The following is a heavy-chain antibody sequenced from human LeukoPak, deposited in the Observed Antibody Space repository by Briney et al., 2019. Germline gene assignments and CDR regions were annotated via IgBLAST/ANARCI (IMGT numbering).Heavy chain of an antibody. CDR1: GFTFSSYA. J-gene: IGHJ4*02. V-gene: IGHV3-23*01. CDR2: ISGSGGST. Sequence: GGSLRLSCAASGFTFSSYAMSWVRQAPGKGLEWVSAISGSGGSTYYADSVKGRFTISRDNAKNSLYLQMNSLRAEDTAVYYCARESRSWYCSSTSCFVDYWGQGTLVTVSS. CDR3: ARESRSWYCSSTSCFVDY. D-gene: IGHD2-2*01.